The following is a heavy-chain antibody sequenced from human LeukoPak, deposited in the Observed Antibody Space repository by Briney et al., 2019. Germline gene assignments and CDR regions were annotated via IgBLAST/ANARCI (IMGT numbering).Heavy chain of an antibody. Sequence: GGSLRLSCAASGFTFSNYGMSWVRQAPGKGLEWVSYIGNSGSTIYYADSVKGRFTISRDNAKNSLYLQMNSLRAEDTAVYYCAREAGRVGSYFPYYFDYWGQGTLVTVSS. CDR3: AREAGRVGSYFPYYFDY. D-gene: IGHD3-10*01. CDR2: IGNSGSTI. V-gene: IGHV3-48*04. CDR1: GFTFSNYG. J-gene: IGHJ4*02.